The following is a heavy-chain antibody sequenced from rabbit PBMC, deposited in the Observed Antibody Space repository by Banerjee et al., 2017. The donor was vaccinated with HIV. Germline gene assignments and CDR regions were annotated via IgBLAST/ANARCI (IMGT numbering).Heavy chain of an antibody. V-gene: IGHV1S45*01. Sequence: QEQLEESGGDLVKPEGSLTLTCTASGFSFSNKYVMCWVRQAPGKGLEWIGCIATGSSDSTYYASWAKGRFTISSTSSTTVTLQMTSLTAADTATYFCARDGAGYAGYGYARLWGQGTLVTVS. J-gene: IGHJ4*01. CDR1: GFSFSNKYV. CDR3: ARDGAGYAGYGYARL. D-gene: IGHD6-1*01. CDR2: IATGSSDST.